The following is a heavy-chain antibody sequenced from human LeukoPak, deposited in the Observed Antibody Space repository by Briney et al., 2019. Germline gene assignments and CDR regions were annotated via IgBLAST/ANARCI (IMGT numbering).Heavy chain of an antibody. CDR1: GGTFSSYA. J-gene: IGHJ4*02. Sequence: GASVKVSCKASGGTFSSYAISWVRQAPGQGLEWMGGIIPIFGTANYAQKFQGRVTITTDESTSTAYMELSSLRSEDTAVYYCARSAKGIAAAEGSFDYWGQGTLVTVSS. CDR2: IIPIFGTA. D-gene: IGHD6-13*01. CDR3: ARSAKGIAAAEGSFDY. V-gene: IGHV1-69*05.